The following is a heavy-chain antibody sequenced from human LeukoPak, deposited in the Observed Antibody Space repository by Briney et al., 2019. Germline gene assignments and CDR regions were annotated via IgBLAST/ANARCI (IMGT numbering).Heavy chain of an antibody. D-gene: IGHD3-9*01. Sequence: ASVKVSCKASGYTFTGYYMHWVRQAPGQGLEWMGWISAYNGNTNYAQKLQGRVTMTTDTSTSTAYMELRSLRSDDTAVYYCARGARGILTGYYSYFDYWGQGTLVTVSS. CDR2: ISAYNGNT. V-gene: IGHV1-18*04. CDR1: GYTFTGYY. J-gene: IGHJ4*02. CDR3: ARGARGILTGYYSYFDY.